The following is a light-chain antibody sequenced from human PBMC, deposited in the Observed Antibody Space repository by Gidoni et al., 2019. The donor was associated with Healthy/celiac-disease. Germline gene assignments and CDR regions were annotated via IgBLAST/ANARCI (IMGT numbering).Light chain of an antibody. Sequence: QSALTQPASVSGSPVQSITISCTGTSSDVGGYNYVSWYQQYPGKAPKLMIYEVSNRPSGVSNRFSGSKSGNTASLTISGLQAEDEADYYCSSYTSSSTEVFGGGTKLTVL. V-gene: IGLV2-14*01. CDR2: EVS. CDR1: SSDVGGYNY. J-gene: IGLJ2*01. CDR3: SSYTSSSTEV.